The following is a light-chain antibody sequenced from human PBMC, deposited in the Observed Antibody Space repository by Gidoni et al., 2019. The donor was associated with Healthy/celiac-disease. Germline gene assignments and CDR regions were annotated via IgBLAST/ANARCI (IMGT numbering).Light chain of an antibody. J-gene: IGLJ2*01. V-gene: IGLV2-14*01. CDR2: DVS. CDR3: SSYTSSSTLV. CDR1: SSDVGGYNY. Sequence: QSALTQPASVSGSPGPSITISCTGTSSDVGGYNYVSCYQQHPGKAPKLMIYDVSNRPSGVSNRFSGSKYGNTASLTISGLQAEDEADYYCSSYTSSSTLVFGGGTKLTVL.